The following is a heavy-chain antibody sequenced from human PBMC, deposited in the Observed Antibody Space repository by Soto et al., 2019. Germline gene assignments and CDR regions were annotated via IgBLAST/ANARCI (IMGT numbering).Heavy chain of an antibody. CDR1: GGSISSYY. V-gene: IGHV4-59*01. D-gene: IGHD3-3*01. Sequence: PSETLSLTCTVSGGSISSYYWSWIRQPPGKGLEWIGYIYYSGSTNYNPSLKSRVTISVDTSKNQFSLKLSSVTAADTAVYYCARDVESPTYYYYMDVWGKGTTVTVSS. CDR2: IYYSGST. CDR3: ARDVESPTYYYYMDV. J-gene: IGHJ6*03.